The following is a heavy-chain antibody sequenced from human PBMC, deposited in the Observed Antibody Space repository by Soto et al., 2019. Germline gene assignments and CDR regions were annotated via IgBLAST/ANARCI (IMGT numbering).Heavy chain of an antibody. CDR1: GGTFSSYA. CDR2: IIPIFGTA. V-gene: IGHV1-69*13. Sequence: EASVKFSCKASGGTFSSYAISWVRQAPGQGLEWMGGIIPIFGTANYAQKFQGRVTITADESTSTAYMELSSLRSEDTAVYYCARGELRGYSYGPDQNWFDPWGQGTLVTVSS. D-gene: IGHD5-18*01. CDR3: ARGELRGYSYGPDQNWFDP. J-gene: IGHJ5*02.